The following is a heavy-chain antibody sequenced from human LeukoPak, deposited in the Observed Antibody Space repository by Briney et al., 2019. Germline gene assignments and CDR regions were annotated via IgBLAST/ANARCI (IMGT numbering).Heavy chain of an antibody. CDR3: ARDGSARVVVAATSGPH. Sequence: GGSLRLSCAASGFTFDDYAMHWVRQAPGKGLEWVSLISGDGGSTYYADSVKGRFTISRDNAKHSLYLQMNSLRAEDTAVYYCARDGSARVVVAATSGPHWGQGTLVTVSS. V-gene: IGHV3-43*02. D-gene: IGHD2-15*01. CDR1: GFTFDDYA. J-gene: IGHJ1*01. CDR2: ISGDGGST.